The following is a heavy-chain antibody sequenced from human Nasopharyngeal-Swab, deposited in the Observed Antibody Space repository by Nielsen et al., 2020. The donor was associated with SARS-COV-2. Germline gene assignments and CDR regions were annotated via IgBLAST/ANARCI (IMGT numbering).Heavy chain of an antibody. V-gene: IGHV3-9*01. CDR2: ISWNSGSI. CDR3: AKGVAAALPPGMDV. Sequence: VRQMPGKGLEWVSGISWNSGSIGYADSVKGRFTISRDNAKNSLYLQMNSLRAEDTALYYCAKGVAAALPPGMDVWGQGTTVTVSS. J-gene: IGHJ6*02. D-gene: IGHD6-13*01.